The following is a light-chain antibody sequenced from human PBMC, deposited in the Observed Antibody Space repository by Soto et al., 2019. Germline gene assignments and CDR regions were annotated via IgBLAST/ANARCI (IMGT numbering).Light chain of an antibody. CDR2: LGS. Sequence: DIVMTQSPLSLPVTPGEPASISCRSSQSLLHRNGYNYLDWYLRKPGQSPQLLIYLGSNRASGVPDRLSGSGSGTDFTLKISRVEAEDVGVYYGMQALQTPITFGQGTRLEIK. V-gene: IGKV2-28*01. CDR3: MQALQTPIT. J-gene: IGKJ5*01. CDR1: QSLLHRNGYNY.